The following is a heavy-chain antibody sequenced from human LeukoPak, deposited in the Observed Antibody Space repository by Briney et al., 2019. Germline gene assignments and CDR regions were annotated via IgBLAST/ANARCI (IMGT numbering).Heavy chain of an antibody. CDR2: INHRGST. J-gene: IGHJ5*02. CDR1: GGSVSGYY. V-gene: IGHV4-34*01. CDR3: ARDMLGWYLSGTNNWFDP. Sequence: PSETLSLTCAVYGGSVSGYYWSWIRQPPGKGLEWIGEINHRGSTNNNPSLKSRVTISVDTSKNQFALKLSSVTPADTAVYYCARDMLGWYLSGTNNWFDPWGQGTLVTVSS. D-gene: IGHD6-19*01.